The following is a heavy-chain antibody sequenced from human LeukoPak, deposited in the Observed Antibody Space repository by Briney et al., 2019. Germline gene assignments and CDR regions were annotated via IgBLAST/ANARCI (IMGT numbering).Heavy chain of an antibody. V-gene: IGHV4-39*01. J-gene: IGHJ4*02. CDR1: GGSISSSSYY. D-gene: IGHD5-18*01. CDR2: IYYSGST. CDR3: ARQHYAAMVTIDY. Sequence: SETLSLTCTVSGGSISSSSYYWGWIRQPPGKGLEWIGSIYYSGSTYYNPSLKSRVTISVDTSKNQFSLKLSSVTAADTAVYYCARQHYAAMVTIDYWGQGTLVTVSS.